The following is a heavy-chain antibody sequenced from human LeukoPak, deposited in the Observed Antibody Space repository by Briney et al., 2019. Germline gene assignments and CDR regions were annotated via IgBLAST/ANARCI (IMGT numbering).Heavy chain of an antibody. V-gene: IGHV3-21*01. J-gene: IGHJ4*02. CDR1: AFALSTYT. CDR3: ARGATVRTPPLDY. CDR2: INPDSKYI. Sequence: PGGSLRLSCAASAFALSTYTMEWVRLAPGKGLEWVSSINPDSKYIYYRDSVRGRFTISRDNAKNSLYLQMNSLRAEDTAVYYCARGATVRTPPLDYWGQGTLVTVSS. D-gene: IGHD4-23*01.